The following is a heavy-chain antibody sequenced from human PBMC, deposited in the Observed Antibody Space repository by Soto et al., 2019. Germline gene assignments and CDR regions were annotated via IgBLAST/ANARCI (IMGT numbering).Heavy chain of an antibody. D-gene: IGHD2-2*01. J-gene: IGHJ4*02. CDR1: GFPFSSYW. Sequence: EVRLVESGGDLVQPGGSLRLSCAASGFPFSSYWMHWVRQAPGKGLVWVSRINGDASSITYADSVKGRFTISRDNAKNTLYLQMNSLRAGDAAVYYCTRRGCSTTGCYFNWGRGTLVTVSS. V-gene: IGHV3-74*03. CDR3: TRRGCSTTGCYFN. CDR2: INGDASSI.